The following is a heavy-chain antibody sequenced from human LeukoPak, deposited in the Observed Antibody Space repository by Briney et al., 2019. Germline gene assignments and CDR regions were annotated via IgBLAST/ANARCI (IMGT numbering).Heavy chain of an antibody. V-gene: IGHV4-39*01. CDR2: LYYSGST. CDR3: ARLTGSYSIEY. CDR1: GGSISDGAYD. Sequence: SEPLSLTCTVSGGSISDGAYDWGWIRKPLGKGLDWIGSLYYSGSTYYNPSLESRVTISVDTSKNQFSLKVSSVTAADTAMYYCARLTGSYSIEYWGQGTLVTVSS. D-gene: IGHD1-26*01. J-gene: IGHJ4*02.